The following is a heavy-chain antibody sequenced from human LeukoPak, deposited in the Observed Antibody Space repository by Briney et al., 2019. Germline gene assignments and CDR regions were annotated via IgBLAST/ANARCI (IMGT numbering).Heavy chain of an antibody. CDR3: ARILLWFGELSWAFDI. D-gene: IGHD3-10*01. V-gene: IGHV3-53*01. CDR2: IYSGGST. Sequence: GGSLRLSCAASGFTVSSNYMSWVRQAPGKGLEWVSVIYSGGSTYYADSVKGRFTFSRDNSKNTLYLQMNSLRAEDTAVYYCARILLWFGELSWAFDIWGQGTMVTVSS. CDR1: GFTVSSNY. J-gene: IGHJ3*02.